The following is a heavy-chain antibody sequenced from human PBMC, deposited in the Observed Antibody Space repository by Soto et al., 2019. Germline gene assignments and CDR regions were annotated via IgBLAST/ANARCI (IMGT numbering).Heavy chain of an antibody. CDR3: ARDVFGSSWYDGYYGMDV. CDR1: GFTFSSYG. Sequence: QVQLVESGGGVVQPGRSLRLSCAASGFTFSSYGMHWVRQAPGKGLEWVAVIWYDGSNKYYADSVKGRFTISRDNSKNTLYLQMNSLRAEDTAVYYCARDVFGSSWYDGYYGMDVWGQGTTVTVSS. CDR2: IWYDGSNK. D-gene: IGHD6-13*01. J-gene: IGHJ6*02. V-gene: IGHV3-33*01.